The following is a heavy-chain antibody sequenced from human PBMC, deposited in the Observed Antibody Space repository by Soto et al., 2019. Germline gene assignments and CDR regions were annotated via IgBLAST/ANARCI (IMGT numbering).Heavy chain of an antibody. Sequence: ASVKVSCKAPGYTFTTYYLHWVRQAPGQGLEWMGIINPSGGSTNYAQRFQGRVTMTSDTSTSTVYMELSSLRADDTAVYYCARVVVPTTATTSNWFDPWGQGILVTVSS. J-gene: IGHJ5*02. V-gene: IGHV1-46*01. D-gene: IGHD4-17*01. CDR2: INPSGGST. CDR1: GYTFTTYY. CDR3: ARVVVPTTATTSNWFDP.